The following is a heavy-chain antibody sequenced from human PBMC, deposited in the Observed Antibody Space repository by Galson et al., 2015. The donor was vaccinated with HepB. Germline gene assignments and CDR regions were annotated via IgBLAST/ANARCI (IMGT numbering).Heavy chain of an antibody. Sequence: SLRLSCAASGFSFSTHWMSWVRQAPGKGLQWVANIKEDGSEIYYADSAKGRFSISRDNAKKSLYLQMNSLRAEDTAVYYCVEAALHWGQGALVTVSS. CDR1: GFSFSTHW. CDR2: IKEDGSEI. J-gene: IGHJ4*02. D-gene: IGHD6-6*01. V-gene: IGHV3-7*03. CDR3: VEAALH.